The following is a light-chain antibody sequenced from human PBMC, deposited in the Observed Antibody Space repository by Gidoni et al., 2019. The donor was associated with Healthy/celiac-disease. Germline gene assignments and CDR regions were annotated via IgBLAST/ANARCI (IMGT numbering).Light chain of an antibody. CDR1: QSVSSSN. J-gene: IGKJ5*01. CDR3: QQYGSSSIT. CDR2: AAS. V-gene: IGKV3-20*01. Sequence: ESVLTQSPGTLSLSPGERATLSCRASQSVSSSNLAWYQQKPGQAPRLLIYAASSRATGIPDRFSGSGSGTDFTLTISRLEPEDFAVYYCQQYGSSSITFGQGTRLEIK.